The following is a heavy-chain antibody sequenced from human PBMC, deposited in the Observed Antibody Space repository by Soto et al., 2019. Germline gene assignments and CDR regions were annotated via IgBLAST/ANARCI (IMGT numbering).Heavy chain of an antibody. CDR1: GFTFSTYG. Sequence: QVQLVESGGGVVQPEKSLRLSCAASGFTFSTYGMHSVRQAPGKGLEWVAVIWYDGSNKYYADSVKGRFTISRDNSKDTLYLQMNSLRAEDTAVYYCARAVGPFDYWGQGTLVTVSS. CDR3: ARAVGPFDY. V-gene: IGHV3-33*01. CDR2: IWYDGSNK. J-gene: IGHJ4*02.